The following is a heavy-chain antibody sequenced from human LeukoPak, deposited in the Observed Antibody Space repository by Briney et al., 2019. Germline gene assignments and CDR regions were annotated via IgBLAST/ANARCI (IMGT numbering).Heavy chain of an antibody. D-gene: IGHD3-3*01. J-gene: IGHJ6*04. V-gene: IGHV4-39*01. CDR3: ARHATTLRFLGSMDV. Sequence: SETLSLTCTVSGGSISSSSYYWGWIRQPPGKGLEWIGSIYYSGSTYYNPSLKSRVTISVDTSKNQFSLKLSSVTAADTAVYYCARHATTLRFLGSMDVWGKGTTVTVPS. CDR1: GGSISSSSYY. CDR2: IYYSGST.